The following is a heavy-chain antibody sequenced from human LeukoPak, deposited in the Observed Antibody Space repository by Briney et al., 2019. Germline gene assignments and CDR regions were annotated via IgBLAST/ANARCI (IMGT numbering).Heavy chain of an antibody. Sequence: GGSLRLSCAASGFTFSSYAMSWVRQAPGKGLEWVSAISGSGGSTYYADSVKGRFTTSRDNSKNTLYLQMNSLRAEDTAVYYCAKRMQQLVKVFGYWGQGTLVTVSS. CDR3: AKRMQQLVKVFGY. V-gene: IGHV3-23*01. CDR1: GFTFSSYA. J-gene: IGHJ4*02. CDR2: ISGSGGST. D-gene: IGHD6-13*01.